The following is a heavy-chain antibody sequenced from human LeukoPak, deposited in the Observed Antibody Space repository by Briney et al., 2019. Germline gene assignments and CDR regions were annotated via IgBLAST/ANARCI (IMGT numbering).Heavy chain of an antibody. CDR2: ISWNSGSI. J-gene: IGHJ4*02. CDR3: AKDNAGPLWFGELYY. CDR1: GFTFDDYA. Sequence: PGGSLRLSCAASGFTFDDYAMHWVWQAPGKGLEWVSGISWNSGSIGYADSVKGRFTISRDNAKNSLYLQMNSLRAEDTALYYCAKDNAGPLWFGELYYWGQGTLVTVSS. V-gene: IGHV3-9*01. D-gene: IGHD3-10*01.